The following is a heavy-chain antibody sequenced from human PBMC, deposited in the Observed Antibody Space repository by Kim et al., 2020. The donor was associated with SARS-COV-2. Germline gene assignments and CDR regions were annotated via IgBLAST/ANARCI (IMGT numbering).Heavy chain of an antibody. J-gene: IGHJ6*02. V-gene: IGHV4-34*01. CDR2: INHSGST. Sequence: SETLSLTCAVYGGSFSAYYWSWIRQPPGKGLEWIGEINHSGSTNYNPSLKSRVTISVDTSKNQFSLKLSSVTAADTAVYYCARFRVVAAATLVDYYGMDVWGQGTTVTVSS. D-gene: IGHD2-15*01. CDR3: ARFRVVAAATLVDYYGMDV. CDR1: GGSFSAYY.